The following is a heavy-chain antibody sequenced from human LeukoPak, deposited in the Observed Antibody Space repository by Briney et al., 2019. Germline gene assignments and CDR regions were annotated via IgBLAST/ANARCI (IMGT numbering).Heavy chain of an antibody. CDR1: GYTFTSYY. V-gene: IGHV1-18*04. CDR3: AIETMVRGVIYFDY. D-gene: IGHD3-10*01. CDR2: ISAYNGNT. Sequence: ASVKVSCKGSGYTFTSYYMHWVRQAPGQGLEWMGWISAYNGNTNYAQKLQGRVTMTTDTSTSTAYMELRSLRSDDTAVYYCAIETMVRGVIYFDYWGQGTLVTVSS. J-gene: IGHJ4*02.